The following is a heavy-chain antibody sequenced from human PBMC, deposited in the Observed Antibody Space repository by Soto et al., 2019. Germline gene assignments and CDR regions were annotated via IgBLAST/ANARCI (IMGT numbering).Heavy chain of an antibody. V-gene: IGHV3-48*03. Sequence: PGGSLRLSCVASGFTVSSYSMVWVRQAPGKGLEWVSYIFTTGTTIYYADSVKGRFTVSRDNAKNSVFLLLNSLRAEDTAVYYCARDKDWAFDYWGQGTPVTVSS. CDR3: ARDKDWAFDY. J-gene: IGHJ4*02. D-gene: IGHD3-9*01. CDR1: GFTVSSYS. CDR2: IFTTGTTI.